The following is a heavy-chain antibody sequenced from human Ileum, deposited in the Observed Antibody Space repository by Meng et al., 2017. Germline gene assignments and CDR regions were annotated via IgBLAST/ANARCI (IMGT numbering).Heavy chain of an antibody. J-gene: IGHJ4*02. CDR2: IRSKPYGGTA. Sequence: GGSLRLSCTASGFTFNTAWLTWVRQAPGKGLEWVGLIRSKPYGGTADHAAPVNGRFTISRDDSKDTFYLQMNSLKTEDTGVYYCATDLRWELQYSYDYWGQGILVTVSS. CDR3: ATDLRWELQYSYDY. V-gene: IGHV3-15*01. CDR1: GFTFNTAW. D-gene: IGHD4-23*01.